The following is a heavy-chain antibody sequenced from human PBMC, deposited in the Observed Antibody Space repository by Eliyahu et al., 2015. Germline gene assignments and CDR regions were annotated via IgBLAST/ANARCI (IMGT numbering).Heavy chain of an antibody. CDR2: IYHSGST. CDR3: ARDDHGY. CDR1: GYSISXGYY. J-gene: IGHJ4*02. Sequence: QVQLQESXPGLVKPSETLSLTXXVSGYSISXGYYWXWIRQPPGKGLXGIGSIYHSGSTYYNPSLKSRVTISVDTSKNQFSLKLSSVTAADTAVYYCARDDHGYWGQGTLVTVSS. V-gene: IGHV4-38-2*02.